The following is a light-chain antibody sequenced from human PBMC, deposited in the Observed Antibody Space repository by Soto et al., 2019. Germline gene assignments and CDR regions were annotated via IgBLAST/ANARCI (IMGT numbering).Light chain of an antibody. V-gene: IGKV1-5*01. CDR1: QSVGGW. J-gene: IGKJ2*01. CDR2: EAS. CDR3: HQYYTWPYT. Sequence: DIQMTQSPSTLSTSVGDRVTITCRASQSVGGWLAWYQQRPGKAPNLLIYEASTLETGVPSRFGGSGSGTDFTLTISSLQPEDVATYYCHQYYTWPYTFGQGTKLEI.